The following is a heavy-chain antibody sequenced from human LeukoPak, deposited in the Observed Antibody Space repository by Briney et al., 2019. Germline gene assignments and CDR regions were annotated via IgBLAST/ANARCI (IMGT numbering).Heavy chain of an antibody. CDR2: ISGSGGST. CDR3: AKDRVTTKSITGTPYYFDY. Sequence: GGSLRLSCAASGFTFSSYAMSWVRQAPGKGLEWVSAISGSGGSTYYADSVKGRFTISRDNSKNTLYLQMNSLRAEDTAVYYCAKDRVTTKSITGTPYYFDYWGQGTLVTVSS. D-gene: IGHD1-20*01. V-gene: IGHV3-23*01. CDR1: GFTFSSYA. J-gene: IGHJ4*02.